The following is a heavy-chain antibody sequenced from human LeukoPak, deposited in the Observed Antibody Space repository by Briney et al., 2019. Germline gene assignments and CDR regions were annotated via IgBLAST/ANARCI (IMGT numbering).Heavy chain of an antibody. D-gene: IGHD2-2*01. V-gene: IGHV3-23*01. CDR2: ISGSGGDT. Sequence: GGSLRLSCAAPGFTFSSYAMSWVRQAPGKGLEWVSGISGSGGDTHNADSVKGRFTISRDNSKNTLYLQMNSLRAEDTAVYYCAKAVVRRGGDYYYGMDVWGQGTTVTVSS. CDR3: AKAVVRRGGDYYYGMDV. CDR1: GFTFSSYA. J-gene: IGHJ6*02.